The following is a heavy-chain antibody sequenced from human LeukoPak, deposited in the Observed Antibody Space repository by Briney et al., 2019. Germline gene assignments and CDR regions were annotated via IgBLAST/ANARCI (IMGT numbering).Heavy chain of an antibody. CDR1: GGSFSGYY. CDR3: ARVGLGGYSYGFGPRAFDI. V-gene: IGHV4-34*01. D-gene: IGHD5-18*01. Sequence: SETLSLTCAVYGGSFSGYYWSWIRQPPGKGLEWIGEINHSGSTNYNPSLKSRVTISVDTSKNQFSLKLSSVTAADTAVYYCARVGLGGYSYGFGPRAFDIWGQGTMVTVSS. CDR2: INHSGST. J-gene: IGHJ3*02.